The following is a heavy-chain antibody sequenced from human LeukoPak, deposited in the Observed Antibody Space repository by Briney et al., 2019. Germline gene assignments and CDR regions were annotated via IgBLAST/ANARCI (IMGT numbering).Heavy chain of an antibody. CDR3: ARDGYCSGGSCPYYMDV. CDR1: GGSISSSSYY. V-gene: IGHV4-39*07. CDR2: VYYSGST. J-gene: IGHJ6*03. D-gene: IGHD2-15*01. Sequence: PSETLSLTCTVSGGSISSSSYYWGWIRQPPGKGLEWIGSVYYSGSTYFNPSLKSRVTISVDTSKNQFSLKLSSVTAADTAVYYCARDGYCSGGSCPYYMDVWGKGTTVTVSS.